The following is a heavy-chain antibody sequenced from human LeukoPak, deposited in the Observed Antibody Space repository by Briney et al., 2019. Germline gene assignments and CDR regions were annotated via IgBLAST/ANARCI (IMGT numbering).Heavy chain of an antibody. Sequence: GGSLRLSCAASGFTFSSYSMNWVRHAPGKGLEWVSSISSSSSYIYYADSVKGRFTISRDNAKNSLYLQMNSLRAEDTAVYYCARGGYYGSGNDFRFDPWGQGTLVTVSS. CDR1: GFTFSSYS. V-gene: IGHV3-21*01. CDR2: ISSSSSYI. D-gene: IGHD3-10*01. J-gene: IGHJ5*02. CDR3: ARGGYYGSGNDFRFDP.